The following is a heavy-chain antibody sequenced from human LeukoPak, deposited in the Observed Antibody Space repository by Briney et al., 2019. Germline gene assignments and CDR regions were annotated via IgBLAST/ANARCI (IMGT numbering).Heavy chain of an antibody. CDR2: IYYSGST. Sequence: SETRSLTCTVSGGSISGYYWSWIRQPPGKRLEWIGYIYYSGSTNYNPSLSSRVTISVDTSKNQFSLKLTSVTAADTAVYYCARDDYGYTFDYWGQGTLVTVSS. J-gene: IGHJ4*02. CDR1: GGSISGYY. CDR3: ARDDYGYTFDY. D-gene: IGHD4/OR15-4a*01. V-gene: IGHV4-59*01.